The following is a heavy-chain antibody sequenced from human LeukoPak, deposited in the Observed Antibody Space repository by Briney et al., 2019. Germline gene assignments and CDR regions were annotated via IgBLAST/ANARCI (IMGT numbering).Heavy chain of an antibody. V-gene: IGHV3-48*03. J-gene: IGHJ4*02. D-gene: IGHD3-22*01. CDR2: ISSSGSTI. CDR1: GFTFSSYE. Sequence: PAGGSLRLSCAASGFTFSSYEMNWVRQAPGKGLEWVSYISSSGSTIYYADSVKGRFTISRDNAKNSLYLQMNSLRAEDTALYYCAARYDSSGYYDYWGQGTLVTVSS. CDR3: AARYDSSGYYDY.